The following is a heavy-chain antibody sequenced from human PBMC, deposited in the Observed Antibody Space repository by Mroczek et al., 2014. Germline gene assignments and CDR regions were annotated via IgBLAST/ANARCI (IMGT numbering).Heavy chain of an antibody. V-gene: IGHV3-7*01. CDR1: IHLSSYW. J-gene: IGHJ5*02. D-gene: IGHD2-15*01. CDR3: ARYCSGGSCYLRGNWFDP. Sequence: SGGGLVQPGGVPETLLCSLWIHLSSYWMSWVRQAPGKGLEWVANIKQDGSEKYYVDSVKGRFTISRDNAKNSLYLQMNSLRAEDTAVYYCARYCSGGSCYLRGNWFDPWGQGTLVTVSS. CDR2: IKQDGSEK.